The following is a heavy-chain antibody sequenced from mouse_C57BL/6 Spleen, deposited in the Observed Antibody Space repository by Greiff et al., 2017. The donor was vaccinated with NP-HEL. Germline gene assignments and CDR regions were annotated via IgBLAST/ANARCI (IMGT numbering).Heavy chain of an antibody. CDR3: ARRFAY. CDR1: GYTFTDYY. Sequence: EVQLQQSGPELVKPGASVKISCKASGYTFTDYYMNWVKQSHGKSLEWIGDINPNNGGTSYNQKFKGKATLTVDKSSSTAYMELRSLTSADSAVYYCARRFAYWGQGTLVTVSA. CDR2: INPNNGGT. V-gene: IGHV1-26*01. J-gene: IGHJ3*01.